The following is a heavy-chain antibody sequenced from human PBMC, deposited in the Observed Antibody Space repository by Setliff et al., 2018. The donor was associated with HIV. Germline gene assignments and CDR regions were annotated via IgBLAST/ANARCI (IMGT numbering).Heavy chain of an antibody. CDR1: GYTLTEVS. D-gene: IGHD1-26*01. V-gene: IGHV1-24*01. Sequence: GASVKVSCKVSGYTLTEVSIHWVRQAPGKGLEWMGGFEHEDDETVYAQKFQGRVTMTEDTSTDTAYMELSSLTSEDTAMYYCARGHSSGSTYSGSYGAFDIWGQGTMVTVSS. J-gene: IGHJ3*02. CDR2: FEHEDDET. CDR3: ARGHSSGSTYSGSYGAFDI.